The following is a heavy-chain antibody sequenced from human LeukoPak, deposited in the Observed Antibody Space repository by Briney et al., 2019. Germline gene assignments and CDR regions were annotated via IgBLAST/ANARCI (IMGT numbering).Heavy chain of an antibody. D-gene: IGHD3-22*01. V-gene: IGHV3-21*01. J-gene: IGHJ4*02. CDR1: GFTFSSYS. CDR3: ARDPEIAYDSSGYYGTDY. Sequence: KPGGSLRLSCAASGFTFSSYSMNWVRQAPGKGLEWVSSISSSSSYIYYADSVKGRFTISRDNAKNSLYLQMNSLRAEDTAVYYCARDPEIAYDSSGYYGTDYWGQGTLATVSS. CDR2: ISSSSSYI.